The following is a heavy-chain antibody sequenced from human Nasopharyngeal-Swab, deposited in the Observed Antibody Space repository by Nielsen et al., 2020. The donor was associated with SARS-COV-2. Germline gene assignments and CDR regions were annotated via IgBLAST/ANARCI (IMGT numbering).Heavy chain of an antibody. V-gene: IGHV4-30-2*01. CDR2: IYPSGST. J-gene: IGHJ2*01. D-gene: IGHD4-17*01. CDR1: GGSISSDGYS. CDR3: ARGDYGDLYWYFGL. Sequence: SETLSLTCAVSGGSISSDGYSWSWIRQPPGKGLEWIGYIYPSGSTHYNPSLKSRVTISIDTSKNHFSLKMSSVTAADSAVYYCARGDYGDLYWYFGLWGRGTLVTVSP.